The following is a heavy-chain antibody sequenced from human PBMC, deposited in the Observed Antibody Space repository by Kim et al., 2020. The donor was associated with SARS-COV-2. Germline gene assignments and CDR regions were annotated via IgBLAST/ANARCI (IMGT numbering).Heavy chain of an antibody. V-gene: IGHV1-18*01. CDR3: ARDSYSGYDSFDY. D-gene: IGHD5-12*01. J-gene: IGHJ4*02. Sequence: YAQKLQGRVTMTTDTSTSTAYMELRSLRSDDTAVYYCARDSYSGYDSFDYWGQGTLVTVSS.